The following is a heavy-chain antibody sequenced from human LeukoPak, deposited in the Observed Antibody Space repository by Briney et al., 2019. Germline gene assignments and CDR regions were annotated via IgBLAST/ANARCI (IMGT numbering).Heavy chain of an antibody. D-gene: IGHD1-26*01. CDR2: IIPIFGTA. J-gene: IGHJ3*02. Sequence: SVKVSCKASGYTFTSYDINWVRQAPGQGLEWMGRIIPIFGTANYAQKFQGRVTITTDESTSTAYMELSSLRSEDTAVYYCARDRWELRGDAFDIWGQGTMVTVSS. CDR3: ARDRWELRGDAFDI. CDR1: GYTFTSYD. V-gene: IGHV1-69*05.